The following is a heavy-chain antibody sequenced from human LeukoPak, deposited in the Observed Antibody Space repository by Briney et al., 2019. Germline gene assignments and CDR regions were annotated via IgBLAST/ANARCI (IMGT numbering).Heavy chain of an antibody. CDR1: GFTFDDYA. D-gene: IGHD3-22*01. CDR2: ISWNSGSI. V-gene: IGHV3-9*01. Sequence: AGGSLRLSCAASGFTFDDYAMHWVRQAPGKGLEWVSGISWNSGSIGYADSVKGRFTISRDNAKNSLYLQMNSLRAEDTALYYCAKDFTMIVVTYYFDYWGQGTLVTVSS. CDR3: AKDFTMIVVTYYFDY. J-gene: IGHJ4*02.